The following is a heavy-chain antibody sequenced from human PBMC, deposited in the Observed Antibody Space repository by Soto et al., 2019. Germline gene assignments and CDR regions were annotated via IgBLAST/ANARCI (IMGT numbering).Heavy chain of an antibody. CDR2: ISSSSSTI. CDR3: ARAPGVVATKDYYGMDV. CDR1: GFTFSSYS. J-gene: IGHJ6*02. D-gene: IGHD5-12*01. V-gene: IGHV3-48*02. Sequence: ESGGGLVQPGGSLRLSCAASGFTFSSYSMNWVRQAPGKGLEWVSYISSSSSTIYYADSVKGRFTISRDNAKNSLYLQMNSLRDEDTAVYYCARAPGVVATKDYYGMDVWGQGTTVTVSS.